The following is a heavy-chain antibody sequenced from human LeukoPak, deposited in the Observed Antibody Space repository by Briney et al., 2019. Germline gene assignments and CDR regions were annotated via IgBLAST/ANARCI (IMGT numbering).Heavy chain of an antibody. V-gene: IGHV3-48*03. CDR1: GFTFNSYS. D-gene: IGHD3-22*01. CDR2: ISSSGSI. Sequence: GGSLRLSCAASGFTFNSYSMHWVRQAPGKGLEWVSYISSSGSIHYADSVKGRFTISRDNAKNSLYLQMNSLRAEDTAVYYCARDWRDSSGKFPNDAFDIWGQGTMVTVSS. J-gene: IGHJ3*02. CDR3: ARDWRDSSGKFPNDAFDI.